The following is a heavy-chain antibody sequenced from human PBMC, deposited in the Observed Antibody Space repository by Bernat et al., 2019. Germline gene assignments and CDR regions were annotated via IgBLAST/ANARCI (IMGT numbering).Heavy chain of an antibody. V-gene: IGHV1-2*02. CDR3: SRGHHNYYASERRFDP. D-gene: IGHD3-10*01. Sequence: QVQLVQSGAEVKTPGASVKVSCKTSGYTFTAYCIHLVRQAPGQGLEWMGWINPANGDTNFAQNFQGRVTLTRDMSITTTYMELSSLRSDDTDLYYCSRGHHNYYASERRFDPWGQGTLVTVSS. CDR2: INPANGDT. CDR1: GYTFTAYC. J-gene: IGHJ5*02.